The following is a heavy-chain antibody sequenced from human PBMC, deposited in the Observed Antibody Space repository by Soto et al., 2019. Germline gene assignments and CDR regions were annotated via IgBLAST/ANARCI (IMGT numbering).Heavy chain of an antibody. D-gene: IGHD5-12*01. V-gene: IGHV1-69*12. CDR1: GGTFSSYA. J-gene: IGHJ4*02. Sequence: QVQLVQSGAEVKKPGSSVKVSCKASGGTFSSYAISWVRQAPGQGLEWMGGIIPIFGTANYAQKFQGRVTITADESTSTAYMELSSLRSEDTAVCYCAGRPEGADGYNPYDYWGQGTLVTVSS. CDR2: IIPIFGTA. CDR3: AGRPEGADGYNPYDY.